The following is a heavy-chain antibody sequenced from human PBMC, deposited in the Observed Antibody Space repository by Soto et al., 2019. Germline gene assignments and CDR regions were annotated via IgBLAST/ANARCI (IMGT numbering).Heavy chain of an antibody. V-gene: IGHV4-34*01. J-gene: IGHJ4*02. Sequence: SETLSLTCAVYGGSFSGYYWSWIRQPPGKGLEWIGEINHSGSTNYNPSLKSRVTISVDTSKNQFSLKLSSVTAADTAVYYCARRKTLAARRGIDYWGQGTLVTVSS. D-gene: IGHD6-6*01. CDR1: GGSFSGYY. CDR2: INHSGST. CDR3: ARRKTLAARRGIDY.